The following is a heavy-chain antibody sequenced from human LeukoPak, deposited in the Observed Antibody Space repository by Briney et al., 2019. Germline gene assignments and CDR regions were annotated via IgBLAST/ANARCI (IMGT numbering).Heavy chain of an antibody. J-gene: IGHJ4*02. D-gene: IGHD6-13*01. CDR1: GFTFSSYT. CDR3: ARGPRYSFY. CDR2: IYIDGTT. Sequence: PGGSLRLSCAASGFTFSSYTMHWVRQAPGKGLEWISVIYIDGTTYYADSVKGRFTISRDQANNTLYLQMNTLRDEDTAVYYCARGPRYSFYWGQGTLVSVSS. V-gene: IGHV3-53*01.